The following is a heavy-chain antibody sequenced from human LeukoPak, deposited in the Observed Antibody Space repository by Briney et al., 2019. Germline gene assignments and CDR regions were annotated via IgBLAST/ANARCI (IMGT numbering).Heavy chain of an antibody. CDR3: ARALGITGTTDFDY. Sequence: PGGSLRLSCAASGFTFSSYSMNWVRQAPGKGLEWVSYISSSSSTIYYADSVKGRFTISRDNAKNSLYLQMNSPRDEDTAVYYCARALGITGTTDFDYWGQGTLVTVSS. D-gene: IGHD1-7*01. CDR1: GFTFSSYS. V-gene: IGHV3-48*02. J-gene: IGHJ4*02. CDR2: ISSSSSTI.